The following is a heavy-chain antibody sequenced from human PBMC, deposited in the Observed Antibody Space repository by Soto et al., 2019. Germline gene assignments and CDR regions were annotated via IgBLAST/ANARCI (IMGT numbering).Heavy chain of an antibody. CDR1: SGSISSSNW. D-gene: IGHD3-3*01. J-gene: IGHJ6*03. V-gene: IGHV4-4*02. CDR3: AIALVPVLRFLETYYYYYMDV. Sequence: SETLSLTCAVSSGSISSSNWWSWVRQPPGKGQEWIGEIYHSGSTNYNPSLKSRVTISVDKSKNQFSLKLSSVTAADTAVYYCAIALVPVLRFLETYYYYYMDVWGKGTTVTVSS. CDR2: IYHSGST.